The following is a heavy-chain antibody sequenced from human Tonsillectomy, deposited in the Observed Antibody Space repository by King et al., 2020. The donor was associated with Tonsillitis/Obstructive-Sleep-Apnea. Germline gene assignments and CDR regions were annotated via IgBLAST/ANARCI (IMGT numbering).Heavy chain of an antibody. D-gene: IGHD6-13*01. J-gene: IGHJ6*03. CDR3: ARHLHSSLGCYYYYYMDV. V-gene: IGHV4-39*01. CDR2: IYYSGST. Sequence: QLQESGPGLVKPSETLSLTCTVSGGSMSSSNYYWGWIRQPPGKGLEWIGSIYYSGSTYYNPSLKSRVTISVDTSKNQVSLKLSSVTAADTAVYYCARHLHSSLGCYYYYYMDVWGKGTTVTVSS. CDR1: GGSMSSSNYY.